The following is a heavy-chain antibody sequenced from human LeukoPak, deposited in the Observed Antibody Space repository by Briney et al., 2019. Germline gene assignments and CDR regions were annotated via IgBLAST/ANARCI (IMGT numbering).Heavy chain of an antibody. V-gene: IGHV5-10-1*01. CDR3: ARHEQWLAYYFDY. Sequence: HGESLKISCKGSGYSFTSYWISWVRQMPGRGLEWMGRIDLSDSYTNYSPSFQGHVTISADKSISTAYLQWSSQQASDTAMYYCARHEQWLAYYFDYWGQGTLVTVSS. J-gene: IGHJ4*02. CDR1: GYSFTSYW. CDR2: IDLSDSYT. D-gene: IGHD6-19*01.